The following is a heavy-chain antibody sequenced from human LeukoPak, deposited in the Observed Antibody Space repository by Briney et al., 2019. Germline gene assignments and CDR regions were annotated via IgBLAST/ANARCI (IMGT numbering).Heavy chain of an antibody. J-gene: IGHJ1*01. CDR1: GFTFSSYW. V-gene: IGHV3-74*01. Sequence: PGGSLRLSCAASGFTFSSYWMHWVRQAPGKGLVWVSRINTDGSSTSYADSVKGRFTISRDNAKNTLYLQMNSLRAEDTAVYYCAKDRVWFGELFEHWGQGTLVTVSS. CDR2: INTDGSST. D-gene: IGHD3-10*01. CDR3: AKDRVWFGELFEH.